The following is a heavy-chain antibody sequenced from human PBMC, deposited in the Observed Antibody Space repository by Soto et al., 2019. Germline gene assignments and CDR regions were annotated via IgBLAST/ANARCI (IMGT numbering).Heavy chain of an antibody. D-gene: IGHD3-22*01. CDR3: EKSIPTTMIDELYY. CDR2: ISGSGGKT. Sequence: GWSLRLSCAASGFMFSSYAMSWVRQAPGKGLEWVSGISGSGGKTYYADSVKGRFTISRDNSKKTLYLQMSSLRAEDTAIYYCEKSIPTTMIDELYYGVQGTVGTVSS. CDR1: GFMFSSYA. J-gene: IGHJ4*02. V-gene: IGHV3-23*01.